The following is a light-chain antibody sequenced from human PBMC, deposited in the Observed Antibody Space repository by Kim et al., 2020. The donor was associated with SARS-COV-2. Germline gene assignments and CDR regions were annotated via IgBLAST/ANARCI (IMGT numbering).Light chain of an antibody. V-gene: IGLV4-60*03. Sequence: SSVKLTCTLSSGNSSYIIAWHQQKPGKAPRYLMKLEGSGSYNKGSGVPDRFSGSSSGADRYLTISNLQSEDEADYYCETWDSNTRVFGGGTKLTVL. J-gene: IGLJ3*02. CDR1: SGNSSYI. CDR3: ETWDSNTRV. CDR2: LEGSGSY.